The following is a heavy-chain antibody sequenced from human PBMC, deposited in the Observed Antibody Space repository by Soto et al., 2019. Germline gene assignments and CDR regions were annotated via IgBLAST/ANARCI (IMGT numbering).Heavy chain of an antibody. J-gene: IGHJ4*02. Sequence: EVRLVESGGGLVQPGGSLRLSCAASGFPFSSHWLQWVRQVPGRGLVWVSRIDNTGSSAIYADSVRGRFTVSRDNAKDTLYLHMNSLRAEDTAVYYCATLQGYDYWGQGTLVTVSS. CDR2: IDNTGSSA. V-gene: IGHV3-74*01. CDR3: ATLQGYDY. D-gene: IGHD5-12*01. CDR1: GFPFSSHW.